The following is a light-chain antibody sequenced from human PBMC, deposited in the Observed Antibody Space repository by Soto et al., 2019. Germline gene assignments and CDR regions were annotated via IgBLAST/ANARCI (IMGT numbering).Light chain of an antibody. J-gene: IGLJ2*01. CDR1: NIGSKV. Sequence: SYELTQPPSVSVAPGQAARISCGGANIGSKVVHWFQQKPGQAPLLVVYDDRARPSGIPERFSGSKSGTSGSLAITGLRPEDEADYYCAAWDDSLSGPVFGGATKLTVL. CDR2: DDR. CDR3: AAWDDSLSGPV. V-gene: IGLV3-21*02.